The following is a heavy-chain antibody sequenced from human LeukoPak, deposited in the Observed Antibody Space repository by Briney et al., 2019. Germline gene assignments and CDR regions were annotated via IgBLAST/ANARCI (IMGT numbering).Heavy chain of an antibody. D-gene: IGHD1-26*01. CDR2: ISYDGSNK. V-gene: IGHV3-30*03. CDR3: ARVVGATRTLNWFDP. CDR1: GFTFSSYG. Sequence: GGSLRLSCAASGFTFSSYGMHWVRQAPGKGLEWVAVISYDGSNKYYADSVKGRFTISRDNSKNTLYLQMNSLRAEDTAVYYCARVVGATRTLNWFDPWGQGTLVTVSS. J-gene: IGHJ5*02.